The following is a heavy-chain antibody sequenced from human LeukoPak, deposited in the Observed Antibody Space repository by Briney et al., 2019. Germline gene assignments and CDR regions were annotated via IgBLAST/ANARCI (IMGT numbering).Heavy chain of an antibody. J-gene: IGHJ4*02. CDR1: GGTFSSYA. CDR2: IIPIFGTA. V-gene: IGHV1-69*05. D-gene: IGHD5-18*01. CDR3: AKGAFPTAMLTPYFDY. Sequence: SVKVSCKASGGTFSSYAISWVRQAPGQGLEWMGGIIPIFGTANYAQKFQGRVTITTDESTSTAYMELSSLRSEDTAVYYCAKGAFPTAMLTPYFDYWGQGTLVTVSS.